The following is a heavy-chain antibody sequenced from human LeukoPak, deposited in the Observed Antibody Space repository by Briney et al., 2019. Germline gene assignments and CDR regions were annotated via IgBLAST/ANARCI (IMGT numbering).Heavy chain of an antibody. J-gene: IGHJ4*02. D-gene: IGHD3-9*01. CDR2: INQDGSEK. Sequence: PGGSLRLSCAHSGFSFSSDWVSWVRQAPGKGGECVANINQDGSEKYYVDSVTGRFTISRDNAKNSLYLQMNSLRAEDTAVYYCALDILTGYYPHNFDHWGQGTLVTVSS. CDR3: ALDILTGYYPHNFDH. CDR1: GFSFSSDW. V-gene: IGHV3-7*01.